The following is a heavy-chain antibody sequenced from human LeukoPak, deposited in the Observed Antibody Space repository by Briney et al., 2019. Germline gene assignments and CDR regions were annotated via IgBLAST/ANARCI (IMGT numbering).Heavy chain of an antibody. V-gene: IGHV1-18*01. Sequence: GASVKVSCKASGYTFTSYGISWVRQAPGQGLEWMRWISAYNGNTNYAQKLQGRVTMTTDTSTSAAYMELRSLRSDDTAVYYCARRWELQGNWFDPWGQGTLVTVSS. CDR3: ARRWELQGNWFDP. J-gene: IGHJ5*02. CDR2: ISAYNGNT. D-gene: IGHD1-26*01. CDR1: GYTFTSYG.